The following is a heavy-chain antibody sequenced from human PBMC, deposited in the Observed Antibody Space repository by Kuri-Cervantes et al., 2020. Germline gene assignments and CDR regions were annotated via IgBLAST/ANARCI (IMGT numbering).Heavy chain of an antibody. V-gene: IGHV4-34*01. CDR2: IYHSGST. D-gene: IGHD3-16*01. CDR1: GGSFSGYY. CDR3: GSSYYDESVDDYRAFDS. J-gene: IGHJ4*02. Sequence: GSLRLSCAVYGGSFSGYYWSWIRQPPGKGLEWIGSIYHSGSTYYNPSLKSRVTISVDTSKNQFSLKLSSVTAADTAVYYCGSSYYDESVDDYRAFDSWGQGALVTVSS.